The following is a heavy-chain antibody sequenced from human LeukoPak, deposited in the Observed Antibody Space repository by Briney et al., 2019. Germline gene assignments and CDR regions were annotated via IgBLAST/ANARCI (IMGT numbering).Heavy chain of an antibody. D-gene: IGHD2-15*01. CDR3: ARGYCSGGSCYSGYFQH. Sequence: ASVKVSCKASGGTFSSYAISWVRQAPGQGLEWMGRIIPIFGTANYAQKFQGRGTITTDESTSTAYMELSSLRSEDTAVYYCARGYCSGGSCYSGYFQHWGQGTLVTVSS. CDR2: IIPIFGTA. CDR1: GGTFSSYA. J-gene: IGHJ1*01. V-gene: IGHV1-69*05.